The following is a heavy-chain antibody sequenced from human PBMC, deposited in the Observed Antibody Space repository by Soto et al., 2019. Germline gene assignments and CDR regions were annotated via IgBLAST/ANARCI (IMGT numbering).Heavy chain of an antibody. Sequence: EVQLVESGGGLVQPGGSLRLSCAASGFTFSSYWMSWVRQAPGKGLEWVANIKQDGSEKYYVDSVKGRFTISRDNAKNSLYLQMNSLRAEDTAVYYCARPGGAVAAHDAFDIWGQGPMVTVSS. D-gene: IGHD6-19*01. CDR1: GFTFSSYW. CDR2: IKQDGSEK. V-gene: IGHV3-7*01. J-gene: IGHJ3*02. CDR3: ARPGGAVAAHDAFDI.